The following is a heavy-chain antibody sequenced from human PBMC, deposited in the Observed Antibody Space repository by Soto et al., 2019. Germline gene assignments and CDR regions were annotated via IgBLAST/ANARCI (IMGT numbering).Heavy chain of an antibody. V-gene: IGHV1-69*01. D-gene: IGHD1-26*01. Sequence: QVQLVQSGAEVKKPGSSVNVSCTASGGTFSSYAISWVRQAPGQGLEWMGGIIPIFGTANYAQKFQGRVTITADESTSTAYMELSSLRSEDTAVYYCARGKKWELLQPFDYWGQGTLVTVSS. CDR1: GGTFSSYA. CDR2: IIPIFGTA. CDR3: ARGKKWELLQPFDY. J-gene: IGHJ4*02.